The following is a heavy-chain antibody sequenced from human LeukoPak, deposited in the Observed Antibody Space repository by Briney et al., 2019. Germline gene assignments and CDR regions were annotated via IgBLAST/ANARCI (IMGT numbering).Heavy chain of an antibody. D-gene: IGHD3-22*01. CDR2: IYSGGST. CDR1: GFTVSSNY. J-gene: IGHJ4*02. V-gene: IGHV3-53*01. Sequence: GGSLRLACADSGFTVSSNYMSRVRQAPGKGLEWVSVIYSGGSTYYADSVKGRFTISRDNSKNTLYLQMNSLRAEDTAVYYCAKDPEDSSGYYDYWGQGTLVTVSS. CDR3: AKDPEDSSGYYDY.